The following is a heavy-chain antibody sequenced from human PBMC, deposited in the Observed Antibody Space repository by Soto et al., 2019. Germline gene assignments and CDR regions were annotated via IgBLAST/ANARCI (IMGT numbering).Heavy chain of an antibody. CDR1: GFTFSSYA. CDR2: ISGSGGST. J-gene: IGHJ4*02. V-gene: IGHV3-23*01. Sequence: GGSLRLSCAASGFTFSSYAMSWVRQAPGKGLEWVSAISGSGGSTYYADSVKGRFTISRDNSKNTLYLQMNSLRAEDTAVYYCAKDGANGGSWLRFDPYFDYWGQGTLVTVSS. D-gene: IGHD5-12*01. CDR3: AKDGANGGSWLRFDPYFDY.